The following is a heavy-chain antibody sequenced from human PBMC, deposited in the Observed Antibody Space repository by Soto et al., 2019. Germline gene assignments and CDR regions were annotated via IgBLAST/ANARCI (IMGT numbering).Heavy chain of an antibody. J-gene: IGHJ4*02. Sequence: GGSLRLSCAASGFTFSSYSMNWVRQAPGKGLEWVSYISSSSTIYYADSVKGRFTISRDNAKNSLYLQMNSLRDEDTAVYYCARDILGIAVAIDYWGQGTLVTVSS. CDR3: ARDILGIAVAIDY. CDR2: ISSSSTI. D-gene: IGHD6-19*01. V-gene: IGHV3-48*02. CDR1: GFTFSSYS.